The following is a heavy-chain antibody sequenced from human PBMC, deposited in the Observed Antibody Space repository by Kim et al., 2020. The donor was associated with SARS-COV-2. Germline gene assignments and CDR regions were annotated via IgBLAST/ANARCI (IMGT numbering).Heavy chain of an antibody. D-gene: IGHD3-10*01. CDR2: YSGRT. Sequence: YSGRTYYNPSRTRRVTISVDTSKNQFSLMLSSVTAADTAVYYWARRFGPWGQGTLVTVSS. CDR3: ARRFGP. J-gene: IGHJ4*02. V-gene: IGHV4-39*01.